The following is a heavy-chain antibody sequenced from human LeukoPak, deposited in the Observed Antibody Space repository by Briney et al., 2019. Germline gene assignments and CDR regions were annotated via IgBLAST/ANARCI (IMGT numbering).Heavy chain of an antibody. CDR3: AREECWVGKLPNDALDI. V-gene: IGHV1-69*04. CDR2: IIPCVGFT. J-gene: IGHJ3*02. CDR1: GDRFSSYA. Sequence: SVTVSRKGSGDRFSSYAYYMVRQAPAPGLEWMGMIIPCVGFTKYGQKVQGRVTMTADKTTSTAYMELSSLRYEDTAVYYCAREECWVGKLPNDALDIWGQGTMVTVSS. D-gene: IGHD2/OR15-2a*01.